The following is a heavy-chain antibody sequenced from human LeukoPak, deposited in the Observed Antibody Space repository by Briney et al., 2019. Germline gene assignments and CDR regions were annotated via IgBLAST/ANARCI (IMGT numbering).Heavy chain of an antibody. V-gene: IGHV4-39*01. CDR1: GGSISSLTYY. CDR3: AGYSSGWSSGGGY. J-gene: IGHJ4*02. Sequence: SESLSLTCPVSGGSISSLTYYWGWIRQPPGKGLEWIASIYYSGTTYYSPSLKSRVTISVNRSNNQFSLRLSSVTAADTAVYFCAGYSSGWSSGGGYWGQGTLVTVSS. D-gene: IGHD6-19*01. CDR2: IYYSGTT.